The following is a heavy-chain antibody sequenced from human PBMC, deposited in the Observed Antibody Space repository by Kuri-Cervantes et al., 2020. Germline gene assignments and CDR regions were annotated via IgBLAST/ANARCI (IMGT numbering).Heavy chain of an antibody. J-gene: IGHJ3*02. CDR2: IYTSGST. Sequence: GSLRLSCTVSGCSISRYYWSWIRQPAGKGLEWIGRIYTSGSTNYNPSLKSRVTISVDTFKNQFSLKLSFLTAADTAVYYCASRKRITAAGLNDAFDTWGQGTMVTVSS. V-gene: IGHV4-4*07. CDR3: ASRKRITAAGLNDAFDT. D-gene: IGHD6-13*01. CDR1: GCSISRYY.